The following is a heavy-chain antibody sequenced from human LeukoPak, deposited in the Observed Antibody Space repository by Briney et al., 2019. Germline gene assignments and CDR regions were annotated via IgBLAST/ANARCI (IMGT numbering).Heavy chain of an antibody. CDR1: GYTFTSYP. Sequence: GASVKVSCKASGYTFTSYPIHWVRQAPGQGLEWMGIINPSGGTTTYTQKFQGRVTMTRDMSTSTVYMELSSLRSEDTGVYYCARGASRSFDYWGQGTLVTVSS. J-gene: IGHJ4*02. V-gene: IGHV1-46*01. CDR3: ARGASRSFDY. D-gene: IGHD6-6*01. CDR2: INPSGGTT.